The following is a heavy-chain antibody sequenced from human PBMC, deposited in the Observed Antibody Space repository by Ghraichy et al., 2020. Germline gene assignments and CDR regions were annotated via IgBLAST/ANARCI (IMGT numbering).Heavy chain of an antibody. Sequence: GESLNISCAASGFTFTNYAIHWVRQAPGKGLEWVTLISFDGSNKYYADSVKGRFTISRDDSRNTLYLQMNGLRGDDTAVYYCAKDSLMRHRYYYYYYMDVWGKGTTVTVSS. J-gene: IGHJ6*03. CDR2: ISFDGSNK. CDR3: AKDSLMRHRYYYYYYMDV. CDR1: GFTFTNYA. V-gene: IGHV3-30*18. D-gene: IGHD2-15*01.